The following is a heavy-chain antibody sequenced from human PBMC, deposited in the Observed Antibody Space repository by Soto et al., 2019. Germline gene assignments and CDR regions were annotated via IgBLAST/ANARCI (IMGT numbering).Heavy chain of an antibody. Sequence: PGESLKISCAASGFTFSNAWMSWVRQAPGKGLEWVGRIKSKTDGGTTDYAAPVKGRFTISRDDSKNTLYLQMNSLKTEDTAVYYCTTDLSTVTTLYYYYYGMDVWGQGTTVTVSS. CDR1: GFTFSNAW. CDR3: TTDLSTVTTLYYYYYGMDV. V-gene: IGHV3-15*01. D-gene: IGHD4-4*01. J-gene: IGHJ6*02. CDR2: IKSKTDGGTT.